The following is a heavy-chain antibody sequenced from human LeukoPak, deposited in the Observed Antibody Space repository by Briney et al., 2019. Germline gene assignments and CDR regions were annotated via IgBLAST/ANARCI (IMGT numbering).Heavy chain of an antibody. D-gene: IGHD3-22*01. J-gene: IGHJ4*02. CDR1: GFAFSSFE. Sequence: GGSLRLSCAASGFAFSSFEMNWVRQAPGKGLEWLSYISSSGSTIYYADSVKGRFTISRDNAKNPLYLQMNSLRSEDTAVYYCARDYYDSSGRFDYWGQGTLVTVSS. CDR3: ARDYYDSSGRFDY. V-gene: IGHV3-48*03. CDR2: ISSSGSTI.